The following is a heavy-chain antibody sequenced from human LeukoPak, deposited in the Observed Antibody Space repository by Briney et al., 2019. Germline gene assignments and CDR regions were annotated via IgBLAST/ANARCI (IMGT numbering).Heavy chain of an antibody. D-gene: IGHD1-26*01. CDR2: ISAGNGNT. CDR3: ARDSGSGIKDY. CDR1: GYTFTSYA. Sequence: GASVKDSCRASGYTFTSYAFHWVRLAPGQRLEWMGWISAGNGNTKYSQNFQGRVTFISNTSATTAFMELSSLRSEDAAVYYCARDSGSGIKDYWGQGTLVTVSS. J-gene: IGHJ4*02. V-gene: IGHV1-3*01.